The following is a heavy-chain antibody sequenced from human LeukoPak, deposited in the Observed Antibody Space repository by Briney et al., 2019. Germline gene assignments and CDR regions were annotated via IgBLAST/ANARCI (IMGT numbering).Heavy chain of an antibody. J-gene: IGHJ4*02. CDR2: ISYDGSNK. CDR1: GFTFSSYG. Sequence: PGGSLRLSCAASGFTFSSYGMHWVRQAPGKGLEWVAVISYDGSNKYYADSVKGRFTISRDNSKNTLYLQMNSLRAEDTAVYYCVKDQEGYYFDYWGQGTLVTVS. CDR3: VKDQEGYYFDY. V-gene: IGHV3-30*18.